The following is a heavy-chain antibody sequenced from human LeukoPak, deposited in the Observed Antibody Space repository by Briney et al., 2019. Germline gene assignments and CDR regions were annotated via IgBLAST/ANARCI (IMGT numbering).Heavy chain of an antibody. J-gene: IGHJ4*02. Sequence: PSETLSLTCTVSGGSISSYYWSWIRQPPGKGLEWIGYIYYSGSTNYNPSLKSRVTISVDTSKNQFSLKLSSVTAADTAVYYCARGGYYPAAFDYWGQGTLVTVSS. CDR3: ARGGYYPAAFDY. V-gene: IGHV4-59*01. CDR2: IYYSGST. CDR1: GGSISSYY. D-gene: IGHD3-22*01.